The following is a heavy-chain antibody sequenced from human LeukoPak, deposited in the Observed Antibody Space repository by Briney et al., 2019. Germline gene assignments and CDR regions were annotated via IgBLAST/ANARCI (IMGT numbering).Heavy chain of an antibody. CDR2: VDHTGST. V-gene: IGHV4-59*01. CDR1: DDSITMYY. D-gene: IGHD1-1*01. CDR3: ARGRVSSSTWYSTYYYYFYMDV. Sequence: SSETLSLTCTVSDDSITMYYWTWIRQPPGKGLEWIGYVDHTGSTNFNPSLNGRVSISRDTSKNLFSLRLRSVTAADTAVYFCARGRVSSSTWYSTYYYYFYMDVWGKGTTVTVSS. J-gene: IGHJ6*03.